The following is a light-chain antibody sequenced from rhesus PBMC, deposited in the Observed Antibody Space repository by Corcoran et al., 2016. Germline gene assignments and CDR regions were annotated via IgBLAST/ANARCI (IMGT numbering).Light chain of an antibody. CDR1: QGISKY. CDR3: KQHKSYPWA. Sequence: DIQMTQSPSSLSASVGDTVTITCQASQGISKYLAWYQQKPGKATKLLFYDSSTLQSGVPSRFCGSGSGTEFPLTISSLQTEVFATYYCKQHKSYPWAIGQRTKVEIK. J-gene: IGKJ1*01. CDR2: DSS. V-gene: IGKV1-25*01.